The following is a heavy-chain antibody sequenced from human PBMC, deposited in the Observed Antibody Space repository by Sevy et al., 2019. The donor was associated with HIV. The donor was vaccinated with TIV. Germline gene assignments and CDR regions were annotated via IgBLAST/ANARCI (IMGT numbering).Heavy chain of an antibody. V-gene: IGHV4-61*01. CDR2: IYYSGST. Sequence: SETLSLTCTVSGGSVSSGSYYWSWIRQPPGKGLEWIGYIYYSGSTNYNPSLKSRVTISVDTSKNQFSLKLSSVTAADTAVYYWARDRGGYYDSSGYLVRIFDYWGQGTLVTVSS. D-gene: IGHD3-22*01. CDR3: ARDRGGYYDSSGYLVRIFDY. CDR1: GGSVSSGSYY. J-gene: IGHJ4*02.